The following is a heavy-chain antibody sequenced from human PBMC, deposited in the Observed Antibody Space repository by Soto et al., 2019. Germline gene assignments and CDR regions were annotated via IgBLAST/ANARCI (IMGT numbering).Heavy chain of an antibody. Sequence: PGGSLRLSCAASGFTFSTYGMHWVRQAPGKGLEWVAVIWSDGGNKYYVDSVKGRFTISRDNSKNTLYLQMSSLRAEDTAVYYCARDFNWNDEPFDYWGQGTLVTVS. CDR1: GFTFSTYG. CDR3: ARDFNWNDEPFDY. V-gene: IGHV3-33*01. CDR2: IWSDGGNK. J-gene: IGHJ4*02. D-gene: IGHD1-20*01.